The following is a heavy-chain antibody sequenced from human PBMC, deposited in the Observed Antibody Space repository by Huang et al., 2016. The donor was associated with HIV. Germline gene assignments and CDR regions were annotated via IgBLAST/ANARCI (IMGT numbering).Heavy chain of an antibody. CDR1: GFIFSNFG. CDR3: AKESRWFSDFDQ. J-gene: IGHJ5*02. CDR2: ISYDGRSD. D-gene: IGHD2-15*01. Sequence: QVQLVESGGGVVQPGTSMRLSCAASGFIFSNFGMHGVSQAPGKGVEWLAVISYDGRSDRYSDDVKGRFTISRDNDKNTLSLEMNRLRHDDTAVYYCAKESRWFSDFDQWGQGTLVTVSS. V-gene: IGHV3-30*18.